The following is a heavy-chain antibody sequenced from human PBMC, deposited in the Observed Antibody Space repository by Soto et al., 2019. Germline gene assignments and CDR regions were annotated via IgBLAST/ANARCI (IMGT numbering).Heavy chain of an antibody. V-gene: IGHV6-1*01. Sequence: SQTLSLTCAISGDSVSSNTVAWNWIRQSPSRGLEWLGRTYYRSKWYSEYAVSVKSRIIINADTSKNQFSLQLNSVTPEDTALYYCAKYISSTKYFDYWSQGTLVTVSS. CDR1: GDSVSSNTVA. J-gene: IGHJ4*02. D-gene: IGHD3-3*02. CDR2: TYYRSKWYS. CDR3: AKYISSTKYFDY.